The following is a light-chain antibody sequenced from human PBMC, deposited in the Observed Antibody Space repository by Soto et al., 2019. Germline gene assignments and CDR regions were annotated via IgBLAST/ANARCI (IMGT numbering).Light chain of an antibody. CDR2: EVS. V-gene: IGLV2-14*01. Sequence: QSAPTQPASVSGSPGQSITISCTGTSSDVGGYDHVSWYQQHPGKAPKLMISEVSNRPSGVSNRFSGSKSGNTASLTISGLQAEDEGDYYCSSFTGSSTPWVFGGGTKLTVL. CDR3: SSFTGSSTPWV. J-gene: IGLJ3*02. CDR1: SSDVGGYDH.